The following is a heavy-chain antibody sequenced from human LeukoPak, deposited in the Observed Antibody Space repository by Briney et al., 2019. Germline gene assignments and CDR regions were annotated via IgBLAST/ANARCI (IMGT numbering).Heavy chain of an antibody. CDR1: GDSVSSNSAA. V-gene: IGHV6-1*01. Sequence: SQTLSLTCAISGDSVSSNSAAWNWIRQSPSRGLEWLVRTYYRSKWYNDYAGSVKSRITINPDTSKNQFSLQLNSVTPEDTAVYYCASGIVVVPAALGAFDIWGQGTMVTVSS. D-gene: IGHD2-2*01. CDR3: ASGIVVVPAALGAFDI. J-gene: IGHJ3*02. CDR2: TYYRSKWYN.